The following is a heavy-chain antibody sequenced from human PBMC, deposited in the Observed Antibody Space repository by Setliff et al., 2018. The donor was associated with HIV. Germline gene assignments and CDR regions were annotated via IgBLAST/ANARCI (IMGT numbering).Heavy chain of an antibody. V-gene: IGHV5-51*01. CDR2: IYPGDSDT. CDR3: ARHFHYYSLLVVQNPGPFDL. CDR1: GYSFTSYW. Sequence: GESLKISCKGSGYSFTSYWIGWVRQMPGKGLEWMGIIYPGDSDTRYSPSFQGQVTISADKSISTAYLQWSSLKASDTAMYYCARHFHYYSLLVVQNPGPFDLWGRGTMVTVSS. J-gene: IGHJ3*01. D-gene: IGHD3-10*01.